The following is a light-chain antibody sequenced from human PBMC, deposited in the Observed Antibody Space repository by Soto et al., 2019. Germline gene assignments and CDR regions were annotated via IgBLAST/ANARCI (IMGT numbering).Light chain of an antibody. CDR2: EAS. CDR3: QQYDSF. CDR1: QSISKW. J-gene: IGKJ4*01. V-gene: IGKV1-5*01. Sequence: IQMTQSPSTLSASVGDRVTITCRASQSISKWLAWYQQKPGKAPNVLIYEASRFDSGIPSRFSGSGSGTAFTLTLSSLQPDDCATYYCQQYDSFFGGGTKVEIK.